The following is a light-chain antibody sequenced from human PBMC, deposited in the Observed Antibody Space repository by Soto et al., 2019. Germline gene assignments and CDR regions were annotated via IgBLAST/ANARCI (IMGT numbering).Light chain of an antibody. V-gene: IGLV2-8*01. CDR3: AAWDDSLSGDV. Sequence: QSALTQPPSASGSPGQSVRISCTGTRRDVGGYNYVAWYQQHPGKAPKLMIYEVTKRPSGVPDRFSGSKSGYTAFLTVSGLQAEDEADYYCAAWDDSLSGDVFGTGTKVTVL. CDR2: EVT. CDR1: RRDVGGYNY. J-gene: IGLJ1*01.